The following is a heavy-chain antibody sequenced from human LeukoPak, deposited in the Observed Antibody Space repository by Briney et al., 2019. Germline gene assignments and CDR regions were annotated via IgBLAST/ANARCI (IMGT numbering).Heavy chain of an antibody. J-gene: IGHJ4*02. Sequence: PGGSLRLSCAASGLTFRNYWMSWVRQAPGKGLEWVANIKQDGSDKFYVDSVNGRFTISRDNAKNTLYLQMNSLRAEDTAVYYCARDYDSSGFDYWGQGTLVTVSS. CDR1: GLTFRNYW. V-gene: IGHV3-7*01. CDR2: IKQDGSDK. CDR3: ARDYDSSGFDY. D-gene: IGHD3-22*01.